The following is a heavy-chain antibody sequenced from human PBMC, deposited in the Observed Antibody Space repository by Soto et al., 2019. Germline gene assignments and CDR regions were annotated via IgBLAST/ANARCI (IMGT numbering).Heavy chain of an antibody. J-gene: IGHJ4*02. CDR3: SKRISGWCEIDY. V-gene: IGHV3-23*01. CDR1: GLTFSGYA. D-gene: IGHD6-19*01. Sequence: LRLSCGACGLTFSGYAMTWVRQAPVKRLEWVSAITGGGGSRYYAEWLKGRFTISRDNSKNTLYLQMNSPRAEDTAVYYCSKRISGWCEIDYWGQGSLVTVSS. CDR2: ITGGGGSR.